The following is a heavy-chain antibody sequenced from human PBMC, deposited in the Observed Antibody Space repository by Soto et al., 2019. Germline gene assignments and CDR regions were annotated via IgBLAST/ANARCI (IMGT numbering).Heavy chain of an antibody. CDR2: ISAYNGNT. D-gene: IGHD2-2*01. V-gene: IGHV1-18*04. J-gene: IGHJ4*02. Sequence: ASVKVSCKASGYTFTSYGISWVRQAPGQGLEWMGWISAYNGNTNYAQKLQGRVKMTTETSKRTAYMELRSLRSDDTDVYYCGRRSLNGSRTSCSPLYDYWGQGTRDTVSS. CDR3: GRRSLNGSRTSCSPLYDY. CDR1: GYTFTSYG.